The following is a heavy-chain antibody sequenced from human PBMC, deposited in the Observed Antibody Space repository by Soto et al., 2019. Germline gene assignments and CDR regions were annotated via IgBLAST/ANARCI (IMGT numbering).Heavy chain of an antibody. CDR3: ARIPVDTSMIYWLDP. Sequence: LSLTCTVSGGSVSSGDYYWSWIRQPPGKGLEWIGYIYYSGNTNYNPSLKSRVIISVDTSKNLFSLKLTSVTAADTAVYYCARIPVDTSMIYWLDPWGQGTLVTFSS. CDR2: IYYSGNT. D-gene: IGHD5-18*01. CDR1: GGSVSSGDYY. V-gene: IGHV4-61*08. J-gene: IGHJ5*02.